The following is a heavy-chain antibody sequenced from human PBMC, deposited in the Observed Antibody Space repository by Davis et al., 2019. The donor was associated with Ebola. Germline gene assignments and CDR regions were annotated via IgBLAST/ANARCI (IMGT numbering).Heavy chain of an antibody. CDR2: INWNGGYT. CDR3: ARHDYGDSHFDY. D-gene: IGHD4-17*01. V-gene: IGHV3-20*04. CDR1: GFTFDDFG. Sequence: GESLKISCAASGFTFDDFGMSWVRQAPGKGLEWVSGINWNGGYTGYVDSVKGRFTISRDNAKNSLYLQMNSLRAEDTAVYYCARHDYGDSHFDYWGQGTLVTVSS. J-gene: IGHJ4*02.